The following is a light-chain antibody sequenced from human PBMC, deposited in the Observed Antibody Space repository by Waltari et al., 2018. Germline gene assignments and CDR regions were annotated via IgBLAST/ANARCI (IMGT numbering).Light chain of an antibody. CDR3: QSYDKLLSAWV. CDR2: ANT. V-gene: IGLV1-40*01. J-gene: IGLJ3*02. CDR1: TSNTGAGYD. Sequence: QSVLTQPPSVSGAPGQRVTVSCTGSTSNTGAGYDVQWYQQFPGRAPKLVIYANTYRPSGVPDRFSATKSGSSASLAITGLQAEDEADYYCQSYDKLLSAWVFGGGTKLTVL.